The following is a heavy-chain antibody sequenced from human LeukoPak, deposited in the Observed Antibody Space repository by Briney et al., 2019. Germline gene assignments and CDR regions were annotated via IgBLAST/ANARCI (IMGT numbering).Heavy chain of an antibody. D-gene: IGHD4-11*01. CDR2: IYYTGST. V-gene: IGHV4-39*01. J-gene: IGHJ4*02. CDR3: TRHTGYISGQYSNYEDS. Sequence: KPSETLSRTCTLSGGSITNTKYYWGWIRQPPGKGLEGIGSIYYTGSTYYNPSLKSRVTISVDTSKNQFSLKLRSVTAADTALYYCTRHTGYISGQYSNYEDSWGQGTLVTVSS. CDR1: GGSITNTKYY.